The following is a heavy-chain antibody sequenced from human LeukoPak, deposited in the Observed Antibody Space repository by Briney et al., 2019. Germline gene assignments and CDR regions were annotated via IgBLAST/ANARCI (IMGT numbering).Heavy chain of an antibody. J-gene: IGHJ4*02. V-gene: IGHV3-21*01. CDR3: ARDPSEGIAATFDY. CDR1: GFTFSSYA. Sequence: GGSLRLSCAASGFTFSSYAMYWVRQAPGKGLEWVSSISSSSSYIYYADSVKGRFTISRDNAKNSLYLQMNSLRAEDMAVYYCARDPSEGIAATFDYWGQGTLVTVSS. D-gene: IGHD6-13*01. CDR2: ISSSSSYI.